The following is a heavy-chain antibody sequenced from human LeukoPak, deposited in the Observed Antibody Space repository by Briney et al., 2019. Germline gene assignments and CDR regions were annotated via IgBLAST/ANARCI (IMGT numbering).Heavy chain of an antibody. CDR3: ATTLGFYYYIDV. V-gene: IGHV3-20*04. CDR2: INWNGGST. Sequence: GGSLRLSCAASGFIFDDYGMNWVRQVPGKGLEWVSGINWNGGSTGYADSVKGRFTISRDNAKNSLYLQMNSLRAEDTALYYCATTLGFYYYIDVWGKGTTVTVSS. CDR1: GFIFDDYG. J-gene: IGHJ6*03. D-gene: IGHD3-16*01.